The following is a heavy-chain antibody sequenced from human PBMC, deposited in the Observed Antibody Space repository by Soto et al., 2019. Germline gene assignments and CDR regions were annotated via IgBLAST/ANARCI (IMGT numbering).Heavy chain of an antibody. CDR1: GGTFSGYY. V-gene: IGHV4-34*01. CDR3: ARGFGRLRIPVTPT. Sequence: VHLQQWGAGLLKPSDTLSLTCAVYGGTFSGYYWSWIRKHHGQGREWIGEINHSGSTNYNPSLKSRVTISVDTSKNQFSLKLSSVPAADTAVYYCARGFGRLRIPVTPTWGQGTLVTVSS. J-gene: IGHJ5*02. CDR2: INHSGST. D-gene: IGHD3-10*01.